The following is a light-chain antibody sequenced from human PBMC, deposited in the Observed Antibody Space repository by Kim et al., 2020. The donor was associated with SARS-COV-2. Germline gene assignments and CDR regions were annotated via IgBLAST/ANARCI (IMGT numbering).Light chain of an antibody. V-gene: IGKV3-15*01. CDR1: QSVSSH. Sequence: VSPRERAALSCRASQSVSSHLAWYQQRPGQVPRLLIYGASTRATGIPDRFSGSGSGTEFILTISSLQSEDFAVYYCQQYDSWPRTFGQGTKVDIK. J-gene: IGKJ1*01. CDR2: GAS. CDR3: QQYDSWPRT.